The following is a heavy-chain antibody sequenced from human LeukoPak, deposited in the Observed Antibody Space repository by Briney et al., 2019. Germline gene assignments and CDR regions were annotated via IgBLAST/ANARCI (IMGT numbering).Heavy chain of an antibody. J-gene: IGHJ4*02. CDR3: ARGDGWELAIDF. Sequence: GASVKVSSKPSRYPFSGHYINWVRHAPGQGLEWMGWIKPNSGDTNYAQKFQGRLTMTRDTTISTVYMELNRLTSDDTAVYYCARGDGWELAIDFWGQGTLITVSS. V-gene: IGHV1-2*02. CDR2: IKPNSGDT. D-gene: IGHD1-26*01. CDR1: RYPFSGHY.